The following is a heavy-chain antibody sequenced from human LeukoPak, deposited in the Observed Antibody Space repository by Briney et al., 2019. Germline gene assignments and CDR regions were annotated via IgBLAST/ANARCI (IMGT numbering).Heavy chain of an antibody. CDR2: IYSGGRT. Sequence: PGGSLRLSCAASEFTVHSNYMSWVRQAPGKGLEWVSVIYSGGRTYYGDSVKGRFAFSRDNSKNTLYLQMNSLRAEDTAVYYCARVLSGRGSLYSYYYYMDVWGKGTTVTISS. D-gene: IGHD3-10*01. CDR3: ARVLSGRGSLYSYYYYMDV. J-gene: IGHJ6*03. CDR1: EFTVHSNY. V-gene: IGHV3-53*01.